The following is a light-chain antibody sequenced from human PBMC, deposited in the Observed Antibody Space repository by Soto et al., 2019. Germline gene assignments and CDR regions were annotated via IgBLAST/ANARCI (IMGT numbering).Light chain of an antibody. CDR3: QQYET. CDR2: GAS. CDR1: QSVSSTY. J-gene: IGKJ2*01. Sequence: EIVLTQSPGTLSLSPGERATLSCRASQSVSSTYLAWYQQKPGQAPRLLIYGASSRATGIPDRFSGSGSGTDFTLTISRLEPEDFAVYYCQQYETFGQGTK. V-gene: IGKV3-20*01.